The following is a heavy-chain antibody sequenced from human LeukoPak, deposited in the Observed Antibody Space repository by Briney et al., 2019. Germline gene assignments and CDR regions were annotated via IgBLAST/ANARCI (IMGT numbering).Heavy chain of an antibody. D-gene: IGHD3-22*01. CDR1: GGTFSTYA. CDR3: ARVHDSSGYAFDI. CDR2: IIPICGTA. V-gene: IGHV1-69*13. J-gene: IGHJ3*02. Sequence: SVKVSCKASGGTFSTYAISWVRQAPGQGLEWMGGIIPICGTANYAQKFQGRVTITADESTSTAYMELSSLRSEDTAVYYCARVHDSSGYAFDIWGQGTMVTVSS.